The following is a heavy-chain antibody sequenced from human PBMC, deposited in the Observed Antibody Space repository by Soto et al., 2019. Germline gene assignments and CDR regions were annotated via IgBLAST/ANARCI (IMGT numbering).Heavy chain of an antibody. CDR2: ISPYNGNT. CDR3: ARFEYRSTDPLGYAFDI. J-gene: IGHJ3*02. V-gene: IGHV1-18*01. Sequence: QVQLVQSGAEVKKPGASVKVSCKASGYIFRSHGVSWMRQAPGQGLEWMGWISPYNGNTNYAQKPQGRVTMTTDTSTSTAYMELRSLRADDTAVYYCARFEYRSTDPLGYAFDIWGQGTMVTVSS. CDR1: GYIFRSHG. D-gene: IGHD6-6*01.